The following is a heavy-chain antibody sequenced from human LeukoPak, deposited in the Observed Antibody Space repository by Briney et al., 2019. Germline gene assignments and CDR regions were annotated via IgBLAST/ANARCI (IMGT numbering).Heavy chain of an antibody. J-gene: IGHJ4*02. D-gene: IGHD3-22*01. CDR1: GGTFSSYA. Sequence: SVKVSCKASGGTFSSYAIGWVRQAPGQGLEWMGRIIPILGIANYAQKFQGRVTITADKSTSTAYMELSSLRSEDTAVYYCAGDSATMMPSFDYWGQGTLVTVSS. V-gene: IGHV1-69*04. CDR2: IIPILGIA. CDR3: AGDSATMMPSFDY.